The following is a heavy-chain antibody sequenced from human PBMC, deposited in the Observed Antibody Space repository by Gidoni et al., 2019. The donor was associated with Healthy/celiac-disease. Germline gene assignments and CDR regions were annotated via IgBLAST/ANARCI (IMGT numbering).Heavy chain of an antibody. CDR3: AGYSSGYYNSIDY. J-gene: IGHJ4*02. V-gene: IGHV4-30-4*01. CDR2: IYYSGST. D-gene: IGHD3-22*01. CDR1: GGSISSGDYY. Sequence: QVQLQESGPGLVKPSQTLSLTCPVSGGSISSGDYYWSWIRQPPVKGLEWIGYIYYSGSTYYNPSLKSRVTISVDTSKNQFSLKLSSVTAADTAVYYCAGYSSGYYNSIDYWGQGTLVTVSS.